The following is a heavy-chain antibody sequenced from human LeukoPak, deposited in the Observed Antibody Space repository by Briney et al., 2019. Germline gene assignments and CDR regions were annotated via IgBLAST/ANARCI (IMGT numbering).Heavy chain of an antibody. CDR1: GFTFSRYG. D-gene: IGHD5-18*01. V-gene: IGHV3-21*01. CDR2: ISSSSSYI. Sequence: NPGRSLRLSCAASGFTFSRYGMNWVRQAPGKGLEWVSSISSSSSYIYYADSVKGRFTISRDNAKNSLYLQMNSLRAEDTAVYYCARGGFVDTAMVPFDYWGQGTLVTVSS. CDR3: ARGGFVDTAMVPFDY. J-gene: IGHJ4*02.